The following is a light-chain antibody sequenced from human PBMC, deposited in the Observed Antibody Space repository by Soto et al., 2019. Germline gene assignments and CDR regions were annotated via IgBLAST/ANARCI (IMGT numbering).Light chain of an antibody. J-gene: IGKJ1*01. CDR2: GAS. CDR1: QSVSSN. CDR3: HQYNNWLWT. V-gene: IGKV3-15*01. Sequence: EIVMTQSPATLSVSPGERATLSCRASQSVSSNLAWYQQKPGQAPRLLIYGASTRATGIPARFSGSGSGTEFTLTISSLLSEDFAVYYCHQYNNWLWTFGQGTKVEIK.